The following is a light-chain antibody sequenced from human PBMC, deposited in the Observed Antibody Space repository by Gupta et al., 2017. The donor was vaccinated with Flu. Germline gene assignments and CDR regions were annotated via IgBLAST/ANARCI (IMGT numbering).Light chain of an antibody. CDR3: QRYDSYGT. J-gene: IGKJ1*01. V-gene: IGKV1-5*03. CDR1: QSISNY. Sequence: DIEMTQSPSTLSASVGGRVTITCRASQSISNYLAWFQQKPGKVPKLLIYEASHLVSGVPSRFSGSGSGTEFTLTISSLQPDDFATYYCQRYDSYGTFGQGTKVEVK. CDR2: EAS.